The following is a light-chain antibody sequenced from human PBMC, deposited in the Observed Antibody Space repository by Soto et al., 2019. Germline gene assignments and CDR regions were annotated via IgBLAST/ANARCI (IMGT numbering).Light chain of an antibody. CDR2: AES. CDR3: LQDYNYPRT. CDR1: QGIRND. Sequence: AIQMTQSPSSLSASVGDRVTITCRASQGIRNDLGCYQQKPGKAPKLLIYAESSLQSGVPSRFSGSGSGTDFTLTISSLQPEDFATYYCLQDYNYPRTFGQGTKVEIK. J-gene: IGKJ1*01. V-gene: IGKV1-6*01.